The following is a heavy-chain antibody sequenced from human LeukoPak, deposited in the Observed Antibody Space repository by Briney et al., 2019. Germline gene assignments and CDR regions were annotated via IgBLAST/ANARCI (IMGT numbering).Heavy chain of an antibody. CDR2: IGTAGDT. Sequence: GGSLRLSCAASGFSFSSYDMHWVRQATGKGLEWVSAIGTAGDTYYPGSVKGRFTISRENAKNSLYLQMNSLRAGDTAVYYCARDKGDYQFDYWGQGTLVTVPS. J-gene: IGHJ4*02. CDR1: GFSFSSYD. V-gene: IGHV3-13*01. D-gene: IGHD3-16*01. CDR3: ARDKGDYQFDY.